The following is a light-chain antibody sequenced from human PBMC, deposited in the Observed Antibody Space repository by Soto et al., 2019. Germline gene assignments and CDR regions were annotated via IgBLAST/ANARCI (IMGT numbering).Light chain of an antibody. J-gene: IGLJ1*01. V-gene: IGLV2-14*01. CDR3: SSYTSNSTYV. CDR2: DVS. Sequence: QSALAQPASVSGSPAQSTTISCTGTSSDVGGYNYVSWYQQHPGKAPKLMIYDVSNRPSGVSNRFSGSKSGNTASLTISGLQAEDEADYYCSSYTSNSTYVFGTGNKVTVL. CDR1: SSDVGGYNY.